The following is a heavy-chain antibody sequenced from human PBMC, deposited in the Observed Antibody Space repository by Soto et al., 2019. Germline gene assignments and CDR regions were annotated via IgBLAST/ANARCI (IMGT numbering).Heavy chain of an antibody. V-gene: IGHV1-46*03. CDR2: INPSGGST. D-gene: IGHD2-15*01. CDR1: GYTFTSYY. J-gene: IGHJ4*02. Sequence: QVQLVQSGAEVKKPGASVKVSCKASGYTFTSYYMHWVRQAPGQGLEWMGIINPSGGSTSYAQKFQGRVTMTRDTSTSTVYMELSSLRSEDTAVYYCAREGGDIVVVVDAIFDYWGQGTLVTVSS. CDR3: AREGGDIVVVVDAIFDY.